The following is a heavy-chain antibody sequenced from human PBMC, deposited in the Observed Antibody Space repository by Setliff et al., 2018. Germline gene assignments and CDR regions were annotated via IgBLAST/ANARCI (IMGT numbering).Heavy chain of an antibody. Sequence: GGPLRLSCAASGFTFSDYSMNWVRQAPGKGLEWVSDISSSSSTIYYADSVKGRFTISRDNAQNSLYLQMNSLRAEDTAVYYCARSYNFWSGPALDVWGKGTTVTVSS. D-gene: IGHD3-3*01. CDR3: ARSYNFWSGPALDV. J-gene: IGHJ6*04. CDR2: ISSSSSTI. CDR1: GFTFSDYS. V-gene: IGHV3-48*01.